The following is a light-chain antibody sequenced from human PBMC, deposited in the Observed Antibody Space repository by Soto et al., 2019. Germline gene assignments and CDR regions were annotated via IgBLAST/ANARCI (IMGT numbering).Light chain of an antibody. CDR2: DAS. V-gene: IGKV1-33*01. CDR1: QDITNY. J-gene: IGKJ4*01. CDR3: QQYDDLPLT. Sequence: DIQMTQSPSSLSASVGDRVTITCQASQDITNYLNWYQQKPGKAPKLLIYDASNLQTGVPSRFRRSGSGTDFTFTISTLQPEDVATYYCQQYDDLPLTFAGGTKVEIK.